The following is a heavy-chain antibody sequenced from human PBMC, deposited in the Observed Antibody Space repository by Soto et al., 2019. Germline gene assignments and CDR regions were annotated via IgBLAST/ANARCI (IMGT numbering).Heavy chain of an antibody. Sequence: QVQLVQSGAEVKKPGSSVKVSCKASGGTFSSYAISWVRQATGQGLEWMGGIIPIFGTANYAQKFQGRVTITADESTRTSYMQLSSLRSDDTAVYYCASGRSTKFDYWGQGTLVTVSS. CDR3: ASGRSTKFDY. D-gene: IGHD2-15*01. V-gene: IGHV1-69*01. CDR1: GGTFSSYA. J-gene: IGHJ4*02. CDR2: IIPIFGTA.